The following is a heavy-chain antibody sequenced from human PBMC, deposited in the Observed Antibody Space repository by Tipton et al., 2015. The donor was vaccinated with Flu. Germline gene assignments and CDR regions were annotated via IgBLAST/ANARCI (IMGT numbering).Heavy chain of an antibody. J-gene: IGHJ4*02. V-gene: IGHV5-51*01. CDR1: GISFNNYW. CDR3: ARLAGSFGVPSFDY. D-gene: IGHD5-18*01. Sequence: QLVQSGAEVKEAGESLKISCKSSGISFNNYWIAWVRQKPGKGLEWMGIIYPDDSDTRYSPSFQGQVTFSADTSMNTAYLQWNSLKASDTAMYYCARLAGSFGVPSFDYWGQGTLVSVSS. CDR2: IYPDDSDT.